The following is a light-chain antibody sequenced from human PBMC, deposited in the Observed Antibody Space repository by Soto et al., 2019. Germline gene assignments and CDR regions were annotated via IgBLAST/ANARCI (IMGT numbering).Light chain of an antibody. CDR1: SSDVGVYNY. J-gene: IGLJ2*01. Sequence: QSVLTHPASVSGSLGQSITISCTGTSSDVGVYNYVSCYEQHPGKAPILIIFDVINRPSGVPNRFSGSKSGNTASLTISGLQADDEADYSFSSYTTSTTLGVFGGGTKLTVL. V-gene: IGLV2-14*03. CDR3: SSYTTSTTLGV. CDR2: DVI.